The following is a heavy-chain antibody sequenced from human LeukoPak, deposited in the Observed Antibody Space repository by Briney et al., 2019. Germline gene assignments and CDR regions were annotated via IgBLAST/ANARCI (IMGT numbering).Heavy chain of an antibody. CDR1: GGSVTSYY. V-gene: IGHV4-59*08. D-gene: IGHD6-13*01. CDR2: IYYSGGT. CDR3: ATTGATSPYSASWFNIEY. J-gene: IGHJ4*02. Sequence: SETLSLTCTVSGGSVTSYYCNWVRQPPGRGLEWIGYIYYSGGTNYNPSLESRVTISLDTAENQFSLKLRSVTAEDTAVYYCATTGATSPYSASWFNIEYWGQGTLVTVSS.